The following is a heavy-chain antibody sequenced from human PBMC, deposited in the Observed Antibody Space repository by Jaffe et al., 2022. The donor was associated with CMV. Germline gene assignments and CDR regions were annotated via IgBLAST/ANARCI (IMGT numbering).Heavy chain of an antibody. D-gene: IGHD7-27*01. CDR1: GGSINNYY. Sequence: QVQLQESGPGLVKPSETLSLTCTVSGGSINNYYWSWIRQPPGKGVEWIGYIYSNGYITYNPSLKSRVTISLDTSKNQFSLSLSSVTAADTAVYYCAREKNWGSGGPFDLWGPGTMVIVSS. CDR2: IYSNGYI. V-gene: IGHV4-59*01. J-gene: IGHJ3*01. CDR3: AREKNWGSGGPFDL.